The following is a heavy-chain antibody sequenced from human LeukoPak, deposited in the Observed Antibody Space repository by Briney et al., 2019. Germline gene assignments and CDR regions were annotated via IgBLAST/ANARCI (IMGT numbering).Heavy chain of an antibody. V-gene: IGHV3-21*01. J-gene: IGHJ4*02. CDR3: ARDRSDYGDYDFDY. Sequence: GGSLRLSCAASGFTFSSYRMNWVRQAPGKGLEWVSSISSSSSYIYYADSVKGRFTISRDNAKNSLYLQMNSLRAEDTAVYYCARDRSDYGDYDFDYWGQGTLVTVSS. CDR1: GFTFSSYR. CDR2: ISSSSSYI. D-gene: IGHD4-17*01.